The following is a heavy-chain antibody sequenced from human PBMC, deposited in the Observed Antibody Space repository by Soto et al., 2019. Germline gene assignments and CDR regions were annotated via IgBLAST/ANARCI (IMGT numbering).Heavy chain of an antibody. CDR3: ARVGEYSSSWYYFDY. V-gene: IGHV4-34*01. D-gene: IGHD6-13*01. CDR1: GGSFSGYY. J-gene: IGHJ4*02. Sequence: SETLSLTCAVYGGSFSGYYWSWIRQPPGKGLEWIGEINHSGSTNYNPSLKSRVTISVDTSKNQFSLKLSSVTAADTAVYYCARVGEYSSSWYYFDYWGQGTLVTVSS. CDR2: INHSGST.